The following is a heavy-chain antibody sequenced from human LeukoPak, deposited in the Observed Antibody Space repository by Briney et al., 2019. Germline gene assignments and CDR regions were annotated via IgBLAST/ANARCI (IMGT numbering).Heavy chain of an antibody. D-gene: IGHD3-10*01. CDR2: ISAYNGNT. CDR3: ATSKETAMVRGARIFDY. J-gene: IGHJ4*02. CDR1: GYTFTSYG. V-gene: IGHV1-18*01. Sequence: ASVEVSCKASGYTFTSYGISWVRQAPGQGLEWMGWISAYNGNTNYAQKLQGRVTMTTDTSTSTAYMELRSLRSDDTAVYYCATSKETAMVRGARIFDYWGQGTLVTVSS.